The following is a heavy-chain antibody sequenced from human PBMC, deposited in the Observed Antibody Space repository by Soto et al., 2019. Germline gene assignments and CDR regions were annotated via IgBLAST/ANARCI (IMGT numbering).Heavy chain of an antibody. CDR2: IWYDGSNK. V-gene: IGHV3-33*01. J-gene: IGHJ4*02. Sequence: GGSLRLSCAASGFSFSSYGMHWVRQAPGKGLEWVAVIWYDGSNKYYADSVKGRFTISRDNSKNTLYLQMNSLRAEDTAVYYCARYYGDYSAYDYWGQGTLVTVSS. CDR3: ARYYGDYSAYDY. CDR1: GFSFSSYG. D-gene: IGHD4-17*01.